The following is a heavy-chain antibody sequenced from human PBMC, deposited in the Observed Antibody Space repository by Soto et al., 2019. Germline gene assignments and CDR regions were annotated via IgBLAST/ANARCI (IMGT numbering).Heavy chain of an antibody. V-gene: IGHV3-7*01. CDR1: VFAFSNYW. Sequence: EVQLVESGGGLVQPGGSLRLSCAASVFAFSNYWMSWVRQGPGKGLEWVANIRQDGREKYSVDSVKGRFTISRDNAKNSLYLQMNSLRAEDTAVYYCARQLQLERLFPPTFDPWGQGTLVTVSS. CDR2: IRQDGREK. CDR3: ARQLQLERLFPPTFDP. J-gene: IGHJ5*02. D-gene: IGHD1-1*01.